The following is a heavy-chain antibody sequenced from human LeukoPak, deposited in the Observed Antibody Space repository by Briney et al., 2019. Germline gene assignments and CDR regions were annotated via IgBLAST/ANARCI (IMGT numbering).Heavy chain of an antibody. CDR1: GFTFSGYS. CDR2: ISSGSSYM. D-gene: IGHD1-1*01. Sequence: GGSLRLSCAASGFTFSGYSMNRVRQAPGKGLEWVSSISSGSSYMYYPDSVKGRFTISRDNPKNSLYLQMNSLRAEDTAVYYCARGTGRFDYWGQGTLVTVSS. J-gene: IGHJ4*02. CDR3: ARGTGRFDY. V-gene: IGHV3-21*01.